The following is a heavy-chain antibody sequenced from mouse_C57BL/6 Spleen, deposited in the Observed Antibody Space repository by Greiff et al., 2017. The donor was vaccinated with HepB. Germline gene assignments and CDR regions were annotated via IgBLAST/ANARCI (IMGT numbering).Heavy chain of an antibody. D-gene: IGHD1-1*01. J-gene: IGHJ1*03. V-gene: IGHV1-22*01. CDR3: ANYYGSSFHWYFDV. CDR2: INPNNGGT. Sequence: EVQLQQSGPELVKPGASVKMSCKASGYTFTDYNMHWVKQSHGKSLEWIGYINPNNGGTSYNQKFKGKATLTVNKSSSTAYMELRSLTSEDSAVYYCANYYGSSFHWYFDVWGTGTTVTVSS. CDR1: GYTFTDYN.